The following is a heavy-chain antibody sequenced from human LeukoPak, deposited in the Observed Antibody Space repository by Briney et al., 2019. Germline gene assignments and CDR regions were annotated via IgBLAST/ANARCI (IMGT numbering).Heavy chain of an antibody. CDR2: IKQDGSEI. CDR1: GFTFSNFG. D-gene: IGHD5-12*01. V-gene: IGHV3-7*01. CDR3: ARDIVATIGCFDY. J-gene: IGHJ4*02. Sequence: GGPLRLSCAASGFTFSNFGMHWVRQAPGKGLEWVANIKQDGSEIYYVDSVKGRFTISRDNAKNSLYLQMNSLRAEDTAVYYCARDIVATIGCFDYWGQGTLVTVSS.